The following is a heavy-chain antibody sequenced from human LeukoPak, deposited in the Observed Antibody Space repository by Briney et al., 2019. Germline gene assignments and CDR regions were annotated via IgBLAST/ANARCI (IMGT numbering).Heavy chain of an antibody. CDR1: GFTFSSYS. CDR2: ISSSGSTI. V-gene: IGHV3-48*04. J-gene: IGHJ4*02. D-gene: IGHD3-16*02. CDR3: ARYMITFGGVIVPFDY. Sequence: GGSLRLSCAASGFTFSSYSMNWVRQAPGKGLEWVSYISSSGSTIYYADSVKGRFTISRDNAKNSLYLQMNSLRAEDTAVYYCARYMITFGGVIVPFDYWGQGTLVTVSS.